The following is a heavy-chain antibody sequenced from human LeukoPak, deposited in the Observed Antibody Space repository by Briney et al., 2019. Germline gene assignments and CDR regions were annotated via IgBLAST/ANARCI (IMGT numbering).Heavy chain of an antibody. CDR1: GGPISSNKW. Sequence: SETLSLTCAVSGGPISSNKWWNWVRQPPGKGLEWIGEIHHSGSTHYNPSLKSRVTISVDTSKNQFSLKLSSVTAADTAVYYCAGENGFGEFNWFDPWGQGTLVTVSS. V-gene: IGHV4-4*02. CDR2: IHHSGST. D-gene: IGHD3-10*01. CDR3: AGENGFGEFNWFDP. J-gene: IGHJ5*02.